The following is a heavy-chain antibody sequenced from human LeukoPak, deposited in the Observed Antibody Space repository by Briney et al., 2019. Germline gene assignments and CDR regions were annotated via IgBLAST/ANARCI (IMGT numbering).Heavy chain of an antibody. V-gene: IGHV3-11*01. CDR2: ISSSGSTI. Sequence: PGGSLRLSCAASGFTFSDYYMSWIRQAPGKGLEWVSYISSSGSTIYYADSVKGRFTISRDNAKNSLYLQMNSLRAEDTAVYYGAREITMVRGVIDYWGQGTLVTVSS. CDR3: AREITMVRGVIDY. D-gene: IGHD3-10*01. CDR1: GFTFSDYY. J-gene: IGHJ4*02.